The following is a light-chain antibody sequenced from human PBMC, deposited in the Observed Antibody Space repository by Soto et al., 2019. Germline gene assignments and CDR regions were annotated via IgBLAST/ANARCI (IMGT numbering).Light chain of an antibody. V-gene: IGLV2-11*01. Sequence: QSALTQPRSVSGSPGQSVTISCTGTSSDVGGYNYVSWYQQHPGIAPKLMIYDVSKRPSGVPDRFSGSKSGNTASLTISGLQAEDEADYYCCSYAGSYSYDFGTGTKLPVL. J-gene: IGLJ1*01. CDR3: CSYAGSYSYD. CDR2: DVS. CDR1: SSDVGGYNY.